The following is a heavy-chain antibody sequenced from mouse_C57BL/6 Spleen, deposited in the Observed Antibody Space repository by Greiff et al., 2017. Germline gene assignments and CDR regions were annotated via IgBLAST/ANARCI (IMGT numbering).Heavy chain of an antibody. CDR3: ANIWGYDEDAMGY. Sequence: QVQLQQSGPGLVQPSQSLSITCTASGFSLTSYGVHWVRQSPGKGLEWLGVLWRGGSTDYNAAFMSRLSNTKDNSKSQASFKMNSLQADDTAIYYVANIWGYDEDAMGYWGQGTSVTVSS. J-gene: IGHJ4*01. CDR2: LWRGGST. D-gene: IGHD2-2*01. V-gene: IGHV2-5*01. CDR1: GFSLTSYG.